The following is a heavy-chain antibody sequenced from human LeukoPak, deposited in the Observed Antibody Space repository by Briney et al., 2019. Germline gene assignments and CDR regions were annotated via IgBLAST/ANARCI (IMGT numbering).Heavy chain of an antibody. CDR1: GFTFSDYY. D-gene: IGHD5-12*01. J-gene: IGHJ4*02. CDR2: ISSGGSSI. CDR3: AREMVATADX. V-gene: IGHV3-11*04. Sequence: PGGSLRLSCAASGFTFSDYYMSWIRQAPGKGLEWLSYISSGGSSISYADSVQGRFTISRDNAKNSLYLQMNSLRAEDTAMYYCAREMVATADXWGQGTLVTV.